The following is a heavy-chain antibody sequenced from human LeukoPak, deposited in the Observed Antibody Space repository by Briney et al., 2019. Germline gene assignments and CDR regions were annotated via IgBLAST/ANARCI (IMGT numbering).Heavy chain of an antibody. D-gene: IGHD6-19*01. CDR2: IWYDGSNK. V-gene: IGHV3-33*01. J-gene: IGHJ4*02. CDR3: ARDLGSGWPGDY. CDR1: GFTFSSYG. Sequence: PGGSLRLSCAASGFTFSSYGMHWVRQAPGKGLEWVAVIWYDGSNKYYADSVKGRFTISRDNSKSTLYLQMNSLRAEDTAVYYCARDLGSGWPGDYWGQGTLVTVSS.